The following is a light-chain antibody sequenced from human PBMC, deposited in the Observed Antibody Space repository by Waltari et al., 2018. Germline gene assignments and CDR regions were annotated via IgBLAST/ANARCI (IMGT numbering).Light chain of an antibody. J-gene: IGLJ3*02. V-gene: IGLV2-23*01. Sequence: QSALTQPASLSGSPGQPTTLSCTGTSSDLGTYNVVSWSQQHPGKAPKLMIYEDTRRPSGVSNRFSGSKSGNTASLTISGLQPEDEADYYCCSYGGSNTPKVFGGGTKLTVL. CDR2: EDT. CDR3: CSYGGSNTPKV. CDR1: SSDLGTYNV.